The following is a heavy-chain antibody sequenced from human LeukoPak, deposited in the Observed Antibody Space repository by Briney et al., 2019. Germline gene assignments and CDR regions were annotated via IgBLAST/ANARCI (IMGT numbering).Heavy chain of an antibody. V-gene: IGHV4-39*07. D-gene: IGHD2-15*01. CDR2: IYYSGSA. J-gene: IGHJ5*01. CDR3: ARGPGYCSGDSCYSDPFNS. CDR1: GGSVNSGTYY. Sequence: SETLSLTCTVSGGSVNSGTYYWSWIRQPPGKGLEWIGNIYYSGSAYYNPSLKSRVTMSVDTPKNQFSLNLSSVTAADTALYYCARGPGYCSGDSCYSDPFNSWGQGTLVIVSS.